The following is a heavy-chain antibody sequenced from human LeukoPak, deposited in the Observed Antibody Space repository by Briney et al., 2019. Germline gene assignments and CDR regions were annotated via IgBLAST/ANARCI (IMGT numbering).Heavy chain of an antibody. V-gene: IGHV3-23*01. CDR2: ISNNGGYT. D-gene: IGHD2-15*01. Sequence: GGSLRLSCAASGFTFSSSAMSWVRQAPGKGLEWVSAISNNGGYTYYADSVQGRFTISRDNSKSTLCLQMNSLRAEDTAVYYCAKQLGYCSDGSCYFPHCGQGTLVTVSS. J-gene: IGHJ1*01. CDR3: AKQLGYCSDGSCYFPH. CDR1: GFTFSSSA.